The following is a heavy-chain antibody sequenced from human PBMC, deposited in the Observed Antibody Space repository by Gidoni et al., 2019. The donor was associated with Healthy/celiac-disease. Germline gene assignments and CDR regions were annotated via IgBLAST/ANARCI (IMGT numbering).Heavy chain of an antibody. J-gene: IGHJ6*04. CDR3: ARDLGYYDYIWGSYRPRADGMDV. Sequence: QVQLQESGPGLVKPSETLSLTCTVSGGSISSYYWSWIRQPAGQGLEWIGRSYTSGSTNYNPSLKSRVTMSVDTSKNQFSLKLSSVTAADTAVYYCARDLGYYDYIWGSYRPRADGMDVWGKGTTVTVSS. CDR2: SYTSGST. D-gene: IGHD3-16*02. CDR1: GGSISSYY. V-gene: IGHV4-4*07.